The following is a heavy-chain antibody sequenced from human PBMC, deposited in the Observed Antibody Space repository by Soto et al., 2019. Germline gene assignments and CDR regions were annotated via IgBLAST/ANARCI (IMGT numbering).Heavy chain of an antibody. CDR1: GFTFSSYS. Sequence: GGSLRLSCAASGFTFSSYSMNWVRQAPGKGLEWVSYISSSSSTIYYAGSVKGRFTISRDNAKNSLYLQMNSLRDEDTAVHYRARDPPSRRRLLYSGRYSPDNFDYWGQGTLVTVSS. CDR3: ARDPPSRRRLLYSGRYSPDNFDY. J-gene: IGHJ4*02. CDR2: ISSSSSTI. D-gene: IGHD1-26*01. V-gene: IGHV3-48*02.